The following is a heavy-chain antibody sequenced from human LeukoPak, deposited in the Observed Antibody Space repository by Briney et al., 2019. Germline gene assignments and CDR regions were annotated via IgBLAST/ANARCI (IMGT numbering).Heavy chain of an antibody. V-gene: IGHV4-39*07. CDR3: VRGNWFDP. CDR1: GGSISSSSYY. CDR2: INHSGST. J-gene: IGHJ5*02. Sequence: SETLSLTCTVSGGSISSSSYYWGWIRQPPGKGLEWIGEINHSGSTSYNPSLKSRVTISVDTSRNQFSLKLSSVTAADTAVYYCVRGNWFDPWGQGTLVTVSS.